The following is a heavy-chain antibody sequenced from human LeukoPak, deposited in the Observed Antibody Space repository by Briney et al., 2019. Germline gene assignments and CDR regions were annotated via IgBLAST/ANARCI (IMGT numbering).Heavy chain of an antibody. CDR3: ARGRIAKIVVVHSFSYGMDV. CDR2: LYDYTGDT. D-gene: IGHD3-22*01. V-gene: IGHV4-34*01. J-gene: IGHJ6*02. Sequence: KPSETLSLTRTVFGGSFTEYFWTWMRHSPGKGWKGMGELYDYTGDTKYNPSLNSRVSISLEKSKNQLSLELRSVTAADTAVYYCARGRIAKIVVVHSFSYGMDVWGQGTTVTVSS. CDR1: GGSFTEYF.